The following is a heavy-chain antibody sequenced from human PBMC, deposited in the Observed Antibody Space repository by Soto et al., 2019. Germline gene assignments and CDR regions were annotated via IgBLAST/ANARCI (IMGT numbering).Heavy chain of an antibody. V-gene: IGHV3-33*01. Sequence: QVQLVESGGGVVQPGRSLRLSCAASGFTFSSYGMHWVRQAPGKGLEWVAVIWYDGSNKYYADSVKGRFTISRDNSKNTLYRQMNSLRAEDTAVYYCARGIYYDSSPYYFDYWGQGTLVTVSS. CDR1: GFTFSSYG. D-gene: IGHD3-22*01. J-gene: IGHJ4*02. CDR3: ARGIYYDSSPYYFDY. CDR2: IWYDGSNK.